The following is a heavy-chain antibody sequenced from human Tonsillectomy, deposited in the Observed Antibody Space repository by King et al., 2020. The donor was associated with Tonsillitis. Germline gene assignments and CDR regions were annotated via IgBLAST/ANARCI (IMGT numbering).Heavy chain of an antibody. CDR2: ISSSSHYI. Sequence: VQLVESGGGLVKSGGSLRLSCAASGFTFSDYSMNWVRQAPGRGLEWVSSISSSSHYIYYADSLKGRFTISRDNANNSVFLQMNSLRAEEPAVYYCARTGRYYYGSGDAFDIWGQGTMVTVSS. CDR3: ARTGRYYYGSGDAFDI. J-gene: IGHJ3*02. CDR1: GFTFSDYS. D-gene: IGHD3-10*01. V-gene: IGHV3-21*01.